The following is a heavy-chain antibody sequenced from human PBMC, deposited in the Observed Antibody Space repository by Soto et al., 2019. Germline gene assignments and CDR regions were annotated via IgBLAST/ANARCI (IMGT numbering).Heavy chain of an antibody. CDR1: GGSISSYY. J-gene: IGHJ6*03. CDR2: IYYSGST. V-gene: IGHV4-59*08. CDR3: ARHDVVVATSPGVNYYYYYMDV. D-gene: IGHD5-12*01. Sequence: PSETLCLTCTVSGGSISSYYWSWIRQPPGKGLEWIGYIYYSGSTNYNPSLKSRVTISVDTSKNQFSLKLSSVTAADTAVYYCARHDVVVATSPGVNYYYYYMDVWGKGTTVTVSS.